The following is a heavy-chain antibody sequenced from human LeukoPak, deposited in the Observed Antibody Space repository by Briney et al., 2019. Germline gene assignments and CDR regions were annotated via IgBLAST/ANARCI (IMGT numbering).Heavy chain of an antibody. D-gene: IGHD3-22*01. V-gene: IGHV3-21*01. J-gene: IGHJ4*02. CDR3: ASSRYYYDTSTYYYIHYFDY. CDR2: ISSSSSYI. CDR1: GFTFSSYS. Sequence: GGSLRLSCAASGFTFSSYSMNWVRQAPGKGLEWVSSISSSSSYIYYADSVKGRFTVSRDNAKNSLYLQMNSLTADDTALYYCASSRYYYDTSTYYYIHYFDYWGQGALVTVSS.